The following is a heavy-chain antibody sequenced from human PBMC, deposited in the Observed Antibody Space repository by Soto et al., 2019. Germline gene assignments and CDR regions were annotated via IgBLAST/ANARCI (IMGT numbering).Heavy chain of an antibody. V-gene: IGHV1-3*01. CDR1: GYTFTSYA. CDR3: ARSVLLWFGSNWFDP. D-gene: IGHD3-10*01. J-gene: IGHJ5*02. CDR2: INAGNGNT. Sequence: ASVKVSCKASGYTFTSYAMHWVRQAPGQRLEWMGWINAGNGNTKYSQKFQGRVTITRDTSASTAYMELSSLRSEDTAVYYCARSVLLWFGSNWFDPWGQGTLVTVS.